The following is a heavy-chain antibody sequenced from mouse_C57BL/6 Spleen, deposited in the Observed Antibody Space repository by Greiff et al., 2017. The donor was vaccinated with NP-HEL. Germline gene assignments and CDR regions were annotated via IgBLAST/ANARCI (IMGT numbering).Heavy chain of an antibody. Sequence: VQLQQSGAELVRPGTSVKVSCKASGYAFTNYLIEWVKQRPGQGLEWIGVINPGSGGTNYNEKFKGKATLTADKSSSTAYMQLSSLTSEDSAVYFCARADGSSYDWYFDVWGTGTTVTVSS. CDR3: ARADGSSYDWYFDV. V-gene: IGHV1-54*01. D-gene: IGHD1-1*01. J-gene: IGHJ1*03. CDR2: INPGSGGT. CDR1: GYAFTNYL.